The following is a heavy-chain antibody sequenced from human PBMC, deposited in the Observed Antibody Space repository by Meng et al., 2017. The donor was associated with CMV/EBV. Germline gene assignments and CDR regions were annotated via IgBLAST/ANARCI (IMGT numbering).Heavy chain of an antibody. J-gene: IGHJ4*02. V-gene: IGHV1-2*02. Sequence: ASVKVSCKASGYTFTGYYMHWVRQAPGQGLEWMGWINPNSGGTNYAQKFQGRVTMTRDTSISTAYMELSRLRSDDTAVYYCARVSYDILTGYYPRFDYWGQGTPVTVSS. CDR1: GYTFTGYY. CDR3: ARVSYDILTGYYPRFDY. CDR2: INPNSGGT. D-gene: IGHD3-9*01.